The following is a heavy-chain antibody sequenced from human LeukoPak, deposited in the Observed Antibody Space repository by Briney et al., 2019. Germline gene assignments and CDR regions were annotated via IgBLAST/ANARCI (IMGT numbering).Heavy chain of an antibody. Sequence: LPGGSLRLSCAASGFTFSSYSMNWVRQAPGKGLEWVSHISSSSTIYYADSVKGRFTISRDNAKNSLYLQMNSLRVEDTAFYYCVRVSDNSGWDLDYWGRGTLVTVSS. D-gene: IGHD3-22*01. CDR1: GFTFSSYS. V-gene: IGHV3-48*01. J-gene: IGHJ4*02. CDR3: VRVSDNSGWDLDY. CDR2: ISSSSTI.